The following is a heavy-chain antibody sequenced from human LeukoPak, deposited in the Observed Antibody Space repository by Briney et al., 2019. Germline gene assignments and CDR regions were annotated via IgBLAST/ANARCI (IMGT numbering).Heavy chain of an antibody. CDR2: ISYSGST. V-gene: IGHV4-59*08. CDR3: ATSRYSYGLFDY. CDR1: GGSISSYY. J-gene: IGHJ4*02. Sequence: SETLSLTCTVSGGSISSYYWSWIRQPPGKGLECIGYISYSGSTNYNPSLKSRVTISVDTSKNQFSLKLTSVTAADTAVYYCATSRYSYGLFDYWGQGTLVTVSS. D-gene: IGHD5-18*01.